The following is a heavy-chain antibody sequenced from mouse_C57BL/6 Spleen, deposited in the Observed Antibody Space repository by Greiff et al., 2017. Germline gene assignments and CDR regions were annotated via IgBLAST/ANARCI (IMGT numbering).Heavy chain of an antibody. J-gene: IGHJ3*01. D-gene: IGHD2-2*01. CDR1: GFTFSDYY. Sequence: EVMLVESGGGLVQPGGSLKLSCAASGFTFSDYYMYWVRQTPEKRLEWVAYISNGGGSTYYPDTVKGRFSISRDNAKNTLYLQMSRLKSEDTAMYYCARHGTTTMVTTPFAYWGQGTLVTVSA. V-gene: IGHV5-12*01. CDR3: ARHGTTTMVTTPFAY. CDR2: ISNGGGST.